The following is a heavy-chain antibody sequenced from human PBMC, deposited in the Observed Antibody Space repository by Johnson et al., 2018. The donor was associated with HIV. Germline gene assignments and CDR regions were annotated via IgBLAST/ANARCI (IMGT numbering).Heavy chain of an antibody. Sequence: QVQLVESGGGVVQPGRSLRLSCAASGFTFSSFAMHWVRQAPGKGLELVAVIWYDGSNPSYADSVKGRFTVSRDNSKNILYLQMNSLIAEDTALYYCAIGPPFRNARNAFDMWGQGTLVTVSS. V-gene: IGHV3-33*08. J-gene: IGHJ3*02. D-gene: IGHD3/OR15-3a*01. CDR2: IWYDGSNP. CDR3: AIGPPFRNARNAFDM. CDR1: GFTFSSFA.